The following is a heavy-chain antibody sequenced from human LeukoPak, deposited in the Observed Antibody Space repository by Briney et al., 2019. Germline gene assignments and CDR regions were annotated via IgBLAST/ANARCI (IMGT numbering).Heavy chain of an antibody. J-gene: IGHJ6*03. V-gene: IGHV3-7*01. CDR3: ARDPDPAYYYDSSGYMDV. CDR1: GFTFSSYW. D-gene: IGHD3-22*01. CDR2: IKQDGSEK. Sequence: GGSLRLSCAASGFTFSSYWMSWVRQAPGKGLEGVANIKQDGSEKYYVDSVKGRFTISRDNAKNSLYLQMNSLRAEDTAVYYCARDPDPAYYYDSSGYMDVWGKGTTVTVSS.